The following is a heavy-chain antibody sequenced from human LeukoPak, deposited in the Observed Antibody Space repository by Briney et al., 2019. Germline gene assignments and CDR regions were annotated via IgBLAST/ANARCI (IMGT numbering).Heavy chain of an antibody. CDR3: AAGTVTTVYYYYYYYMDV. J-gene: IGHJ6*03. Sequence: SETLSLTCTVSGGSLSSGSYYWSWIRQPAGKGLEWIGRIYTSGSTNYNPSLKSRVTISVDTSKNQFSLKLSSVTAADTAVYYCAAGTVTTVYYYYYYYMDVWGKGTTVTVSS. V-gene: IGHV4-61*02. CDR1: GGSLSSGSYY. CDR2: IYTSGST. D-gene: IGHD4-17*01.